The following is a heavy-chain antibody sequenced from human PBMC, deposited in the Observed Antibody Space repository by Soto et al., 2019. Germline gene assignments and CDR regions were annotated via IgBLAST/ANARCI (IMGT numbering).Heavy chain of an antibody. J-gene: IGHJ5*02. V-gene: IGHV3-30-3*01. CDR1: GFNFRKYP. CDR2: ISFDGNKE. CDR3: ARDRLVVVPGAIESAWFDP. Sequence: QEQLVESGGGVVQPGRSLRLSCAAAGFNFRKYPMHWVRQAPGKGLEWVAVISFDGNKEYYADSVKGRFTISRDNSKNTLFLQMNSLRAEDTALYYCARDRLVVVPGAIESAWFDPWGQGTLVTVSS. D-gene: IGHD2-2*01.